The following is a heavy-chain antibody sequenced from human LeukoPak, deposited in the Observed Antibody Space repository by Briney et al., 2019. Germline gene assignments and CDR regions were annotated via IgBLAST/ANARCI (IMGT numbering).Heavy chain of an antibody. CDR1: GYSFTTYA. CDR3: ATGVTAIKTGFEA. CDR2: INPNTGNP. J-gene: IGHJ5*02. Sequence: ASVKVSCKASGYSFTTYAMNWLRQAPGQGLEWMGWINPNTGNPTYAPGFTGRFVFTLDTSVSTAYLQINSLKAEDTAVYYCATGVTAIKTGFEAWGQGTLVTVSS. V-gene: IGHV7-4-1*02. D-gene: IGHD2-21*02.